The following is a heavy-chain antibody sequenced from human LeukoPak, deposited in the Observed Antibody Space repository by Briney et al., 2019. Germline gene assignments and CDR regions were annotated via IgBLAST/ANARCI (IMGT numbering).Heavy chain of an antibody. J-gene: IGHJ1*01. CDR2: IHISRTT. CDR1: GGSISDYY. CDR3: ATYSITGAWAEYFLH. V-gene: IGHV4-4*07. D-gene: IGHD2/OR15-2a*01. Sequence: SETLSLTCTVSGGSISDYYWSWVRQPAGKGLEWIGRIHISRTTYYNPSLKSRFTMSIDTSKNQFSLKLSSVTAADTAVYYCATYSITGAWAEYFLHWGQGTLVTVSS.